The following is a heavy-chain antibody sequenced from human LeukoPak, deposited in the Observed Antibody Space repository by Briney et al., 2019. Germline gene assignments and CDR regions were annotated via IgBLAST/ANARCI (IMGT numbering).Heavy chain of an antibody. Sequence: SETLSLTCAVYGGSFSGYYWSWIRQPPGKGLEWIGEINHSGSTNYNPSLKSRVTISVDTSKNQFSLKLSSVTAADTAVYYCARRWDSINRFGGGYYMDVWGKGTTVTVSS. V-gene: IGHV4-34*01. CDR3: ARRWDSINRFGGGYYMDV. CDR2: INHSGST. J-gene: IGHJ6*03. CDR1: GGSFSGYY. D-gene: IGHD3-10*01.